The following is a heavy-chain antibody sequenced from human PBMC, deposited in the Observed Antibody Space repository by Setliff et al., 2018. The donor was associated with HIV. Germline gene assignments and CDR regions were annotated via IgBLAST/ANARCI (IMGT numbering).Heavy chain of an antibody. CDR3: ARMTAMAGTGWFDP. D-gene: IGHD6-19*01. CDR1: GGSIGSHY. CDR2: IYYSGNI. Sequence: SETLSLTCTVSGGSIGSHYWSWIRQPPGKGLEWIASIYYSGNINYNPSLKSRVTISVDTSKNQFSLKLSSVTAADTAFYYCARMTAMAGTGWFDPWGQGTLVTVSS. J-gene: IGHJ5*02. V-gene: IGHV4-59*11.